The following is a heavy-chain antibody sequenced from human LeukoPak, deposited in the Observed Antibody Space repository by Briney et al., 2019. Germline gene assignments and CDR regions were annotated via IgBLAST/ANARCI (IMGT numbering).Heavy chain of an antibody. D-gene: IGHD3-10*01. CDR3: ARPYYVSGSYYRDY. V-gene: IGHV5-51*01. CDR1: GYSFTSYW. Sequence: KGGESLKISCKGSGYSFTSYWIGWVRQMPGKGLEWMGIIYPGDSDTRYSPSFQGQVTISADKSISTAYLQWSSLKASDPAMYYCARPYYVSGSYYRDYWGQGTLVTVSS. J-gene: IGHJ4*02. CDR2: IYPGDSDT.